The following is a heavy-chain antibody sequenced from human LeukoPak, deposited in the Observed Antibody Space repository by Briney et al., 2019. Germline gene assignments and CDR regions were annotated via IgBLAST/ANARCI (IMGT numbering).Heavy chain of an antibody. D-gene: IGHD1-26*01. CDR2: INQDGSVK. Sequence: GGSLRLSCAASGFTFSSHWMSWIRQAPGKGLERVANINQDGSVKYYVDSVKGRFTISRDNAKNSLYLQINSLRAEDSAVYYCAREGDYTWSFLIWGQGTMVTVSS. CDR1: GFTFSSHW. V-gene: IGHV3-7*01. CDR3: AREGDYTWSFLI. J-gene: IGHJ3*02.